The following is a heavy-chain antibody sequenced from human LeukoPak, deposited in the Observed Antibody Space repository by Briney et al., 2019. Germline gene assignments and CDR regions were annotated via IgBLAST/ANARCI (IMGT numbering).Heavy chain of an antibody. J-gene: IGHJ4*02. D-gene: IGHD3-22*01. CDR2: VYYTGNT. Sequence: SETLSLTRGVSGGSVINTNWWTWVGQPPGKGLEWIGYVYYTGNTNYNPSLKSRVTISVDTSRNQFSLKLSSVTAADTAVYYCANSTIASSGYLDYWGQGTLVTVSS. CDR3: ANSTIASSGYLDY. CDR1: GGSVINTNW. V-gene: IGHV4-4*02.